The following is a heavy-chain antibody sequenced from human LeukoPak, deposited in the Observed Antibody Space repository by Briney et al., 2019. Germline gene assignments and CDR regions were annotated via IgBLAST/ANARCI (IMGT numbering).Heavy chain of an antibody. V-gene: IGHV3-23*01. CDR2: ISGSGGGT. CDR3: AKCGVNFNYFDS. D-gene: IGHD4/OR15-4a*01. CDR1: GFTFSSHA. J-gene: IGHJ4*02. Sequence: GGSLRLSCAASGFTFSSHAMSWVRQAPGKGLKWVSGISGSGGGTSYADPVKGRFTISGDKSKNTLYLQMNSLRAEDTAIYYCAKCGVNFNYFDSWGQGTLVTVSS.